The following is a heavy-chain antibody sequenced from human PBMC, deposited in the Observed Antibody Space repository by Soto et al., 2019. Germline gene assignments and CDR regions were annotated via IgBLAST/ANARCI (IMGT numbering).Heavy chain of an antibody. J-gene: IGHJ4*02. CDR2: ISGDS. Sequence: GVSLRISCAVSGLRLRHSAINWVRQAPGKGLEWVSGISGDSYYADSVRGRFTISRDNSQSTVYLQMSSLRSEDTAVYYCAKGSGYKYGSRFDCWGQGTRVTV. CDR1: GLRLRHSA. D-gene: IGHD3-10*01. V-gene: IGHV3-23*01. CDR3: AKGSGYKYGSRFDC.